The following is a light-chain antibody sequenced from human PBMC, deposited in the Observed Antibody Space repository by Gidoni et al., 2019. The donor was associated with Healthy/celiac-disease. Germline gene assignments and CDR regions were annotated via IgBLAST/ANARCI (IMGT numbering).Light chain of an antibody. J-gene: IGKJ4*01. V-gene: IGKV1-9*01. CDR2: AAS. CDR3: QQLNSYPRT. Sequence: DIQLTQSPSFLSASVGDRVTITCRASQGISSYLAWYQQKPGKAPKLLIYAASTLQSGVPSRFSGSGSGTEFTLTISSLQPEDFATYYCQQLNSYPRTFGGGTKGEIK. CDR1: QGISSY.